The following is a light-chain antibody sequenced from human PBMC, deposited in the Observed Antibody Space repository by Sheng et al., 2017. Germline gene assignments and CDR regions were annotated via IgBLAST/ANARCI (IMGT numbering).Light chain of an antibody. CDR2: ANS. V-gene: IGLV1-40*01. Sequence: QSVLTQPPSVSGAPGQRVTFSCTGSSSNIGAGFDVHWYQQLPGTAPKLLIYANSNRPSGVPDRFSGSKSGTSASLAITGLQAEDEADYYCQSYDSSLSGVVFGGGTKLTVL. CDR1: SSNIGAGFD. J-gene: IGLJ2*01. CDR3: QSYDSSLSGVV.